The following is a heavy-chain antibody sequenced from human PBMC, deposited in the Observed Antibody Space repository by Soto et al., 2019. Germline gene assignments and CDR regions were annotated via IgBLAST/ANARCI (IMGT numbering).Heavy chain of an antibody. CDR1: GGTFSSDA. CDR2: IIPVFGTG. CDR3: ARVDGTSGYTNGLDY. J-gene: IGHJ4*02. D-gene: IGHD2-8*01. Sequence: SVNVSCKASGGTFSSDAIIWGRQAPGQGREGMGGIIPVFGTGIYAQKFQCRGTITADKSTKTADMELRSLRSENTAVYFCARVDGTSGYTNGLDYWGQGTLVTVSS. V-gene: IGHV1-69*06.